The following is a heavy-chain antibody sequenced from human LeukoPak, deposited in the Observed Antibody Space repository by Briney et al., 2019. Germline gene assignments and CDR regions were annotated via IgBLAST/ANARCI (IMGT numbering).Heavy chain of an antibody. CDR2: MNPNSGNT. D-gene: IGHD3-22*01. CDR1: GYTFTSYD. CDR3: ARDRNGPVVVFLDY. J-gene: IGHJ4*02. V-gene: IGHV1-8*01. Sequence: ASVKVSCKASGYTFTSYDINWVRQATGQGLEWMGWMNPNSGNTGYAQKFQGRVTMTRDTSISTAYMELSRLRSDDTAVYYCARDRNGPVVVFLDYWGQGTLVTVSS.